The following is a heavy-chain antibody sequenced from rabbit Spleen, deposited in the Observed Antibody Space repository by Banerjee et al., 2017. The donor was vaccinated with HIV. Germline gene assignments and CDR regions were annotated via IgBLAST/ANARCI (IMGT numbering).Heavy chain of an antibody. V-gene: IGHV1S45*01. D-gene: IGHD7-1*01. J-gene: IGHJ4*01. Sequence: QEQLEESGGDLVKPEGSLTLTCTASGFSFSSSAYMCWVRQAPGKGLEWIGCIVAGSGTTYYASWAKGRFTISKTSSTTVTLQMTSLTAADTATYFCARGIDYAGYAGFGYVSIYYFNLWGQGTLVTVS. CDR3: ARGIDYAGYAGFGYVSIYYFNL. CDR2: IVAGSGTT. CDR1: GFSFSSSAY.